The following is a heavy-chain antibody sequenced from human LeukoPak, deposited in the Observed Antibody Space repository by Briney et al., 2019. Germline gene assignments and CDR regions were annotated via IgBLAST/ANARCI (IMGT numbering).Heavy chain of an antibody. J-gene: IGHJ4*02. CDR3: PKKWGVGTTTLDYFAY. CDR2: ISGSGGST. D-gene: IGHD1-26*01. Sequence: PGGSLRLSCAASGFTFSNYAMSWVRQAPGKGLEWVSGISGSGGSTYYADSVKGRFTISRDNSKNTLYLQMNSLTDEDTAVYYCPKKWGVGTTTLDYFAYWGQGPLVTVSS. V-gene: IGHV3-23*01. CDR1: GFTFSNYA.